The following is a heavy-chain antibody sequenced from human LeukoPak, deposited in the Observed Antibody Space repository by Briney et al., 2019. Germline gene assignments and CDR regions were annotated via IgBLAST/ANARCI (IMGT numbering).Heavy chain of an antibody. V-gene: IGHV1-69*13. Sequence: ASVKVSCKASGYTFTSYGISWVRQAPGQGLEWMGGIIPMFGTANYAQKFQGRVTITADESTNTAHMELSSLRSEDTAVYYCARDPCSTSCYRGGYYYYMDVWGKGTTVTVSS. CDR1: GYTFTSYG. J-gene: IGHJ6*03. CDR3: ARDPCSTSCYRGGYYYYMDV. D-gene: IGHD2-2*02. CDR2: IIPMFGTA.